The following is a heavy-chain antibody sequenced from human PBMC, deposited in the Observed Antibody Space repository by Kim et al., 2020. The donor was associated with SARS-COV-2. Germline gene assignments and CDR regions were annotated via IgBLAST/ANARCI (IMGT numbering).Heavy chain of an antibody. CDR2: IYYSGST. Sequence: SETLSLTCTVSGGSISSYYWSWIRQPPGKGLEWIGYIYYSGSTNYNPSLKSRVTISVDTSKNQFSLKLSSVTAADTAVYYCARHHDYGDYVGGWFDPWGQGTLVTVSS. J-gene: IGHJ5*02. CDR3: ARHHDYGDYVGGWFDP. CDR1: GGSISSYY. V-gene: IGHV4-59*01. D-gene: IGHD4-17*01.